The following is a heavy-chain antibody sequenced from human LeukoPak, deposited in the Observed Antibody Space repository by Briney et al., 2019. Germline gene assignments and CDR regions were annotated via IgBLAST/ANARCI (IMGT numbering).Heavy chain of an antibody. CDR2: ISYDGSNK. Sequence: GGSLRLSCAASGFTFSSYGMDWVRQAPGKGLEWVAVISYDGSNKYYADSVKGRFTISRDNAKNSLYLQMNSLRAEDTAVYYCARGTSDSRVTPTRYWGQGTLVTVSS. CDR1: GFTFSSYG. V-gene: IGHV3-30*03. D-gene: IGHD3-22*01. CDR3: ARGTSDSRVTPTRY. J-gene: IGHJ4*02.